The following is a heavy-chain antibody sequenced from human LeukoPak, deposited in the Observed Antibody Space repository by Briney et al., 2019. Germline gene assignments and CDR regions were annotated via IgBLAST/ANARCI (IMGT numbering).Heavy chain of an antibody. CDR2: ISYDGSNK. V-gene: IGHV3-30*01. CDR3: ARVDNDILTGSSDDAFDI. J-gene: IGHJ3*02. CDR1: GFTFSSYA. Sequence: GRSLRLSCAASGFTFSSYAMHWVRQAPGKGLEWAAVISYDGSNKYYADSVKGRFSISRDNSKNTLYLQMNSLRAEDTAVYYCARVDNDILTGSSDDAFDIWGRGTMVTVSS. D-gene: IGHD3-9*01.